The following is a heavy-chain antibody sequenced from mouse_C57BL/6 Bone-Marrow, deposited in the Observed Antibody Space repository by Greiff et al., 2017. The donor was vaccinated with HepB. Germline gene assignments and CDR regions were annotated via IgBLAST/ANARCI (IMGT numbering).Heavy chain of an antibody. J-gene: IGHJ1*03. D-gene: IGHD1-1*01. V-gene: IGHV14-4*01. CDR1: GFNIKDDY. CDR2: IDPENGDT. CDR3: TTGYGSSSYWYFDV. Sequence: DVQLQESGAELVRPGASVKLSCTASGFNIKDDYMHWVKQRPEQGLEWIGWIDPENGDTEYASKFQGKATITADTSSNTAYLQLSSLTSEDTAVYYCTTGYGSSSYWYFDVWGTGTTVTVSS.